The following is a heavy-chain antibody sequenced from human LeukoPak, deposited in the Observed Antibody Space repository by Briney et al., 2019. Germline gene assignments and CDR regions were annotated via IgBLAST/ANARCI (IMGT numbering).Heavy chain of an antibody. J-gene: IGHJ4*01. Sequence: SETLSLTCTVSGGSISSYYWSWIRQPPGKGLEWIGYIYYSGSTNYNPSLKSRVTISVDTSKNRFSLKLSSVTAADTAVYYCARDPTRSGLDYWGQGTLVTVSS. CDR3: ARDPTRSGLDY. CDR2: IYYSGST. CDR1: GGSISSYY. D-gene: IGHD4-11*01. V-gene: IGHV4-59*01.